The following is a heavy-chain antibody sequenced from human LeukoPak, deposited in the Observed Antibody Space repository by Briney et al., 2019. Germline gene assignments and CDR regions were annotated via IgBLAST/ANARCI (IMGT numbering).Heavy chain of an antibody. V-gene: IGHV3-64*01. Sequence: GGSLRLSCAASGFTFRNYAMHWVRQAPGKGLEYVSAISNNGGSTYYTNSVKGRFTISRDNSKNTLYLQMGSLRAEDMAVYYCARDPGAIGEGRGWFDYWGQGTLVTVSS. CDR2: ISNNGGST. J-gene: IGHJ4*02. CDR3: ARDPGAIGEGRGWFDY. CDR1: GFTFRNYA. D-gene: IGHD3-10*01.